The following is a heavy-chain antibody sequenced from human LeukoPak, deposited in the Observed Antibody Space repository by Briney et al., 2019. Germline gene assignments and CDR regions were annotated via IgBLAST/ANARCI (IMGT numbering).Heavy chain of an antibody. Sequence: AGGSLRLSCAASGFTFSSYAMSWVRQAPGKGLEWDSAISGSGGSTYYADSVKGRFTISRDNSKNTLYLQMNSLRAEDTAVYYCAKDHYGDYLSPLDYWGQGTLVTVSS. V-gene: IGHV3-23*01. CDR3: AKDHYGDYLSPLDY. CDR1: GFTFSSYA. CDR2: ISGSGGST. D-gene: IGHD4-17*01. J-gene: IGHJ4*02.